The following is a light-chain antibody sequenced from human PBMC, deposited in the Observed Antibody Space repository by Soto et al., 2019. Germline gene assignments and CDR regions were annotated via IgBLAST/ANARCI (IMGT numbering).Light chain of an antibody. CDR2: GAS. V-gene: IGKV3-15*01. Sequence: EVVMTQSPATLSVSPGERVTLSCRASQSISNDLAWFQQKPGQAPRLLIYGASARATGIPARFSGSGSGTDFTLTITSLQCEDFAVYYCQQYNNWPPGITFGQGTRLEIK. CDR3: QQYNNWPPGIT. CDR1: QSISND. J-gene: IGKJ5*01.